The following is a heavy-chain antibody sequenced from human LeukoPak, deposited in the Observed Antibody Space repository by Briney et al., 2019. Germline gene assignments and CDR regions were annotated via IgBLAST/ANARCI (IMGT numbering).Heavy chain of an antibody. CDR3: ARDFGGYCSSSNCYLGWLDY. CDR2: IISSGSYI. CDR1: GFTFSSYT. V-gene: IGHV3-21*03. Sequence: GGSLGLSCAASGFTFSSYTMNWVRQAPGKGLEWVSSIISSGSYIYYADSVKGRFTISRDNAKNSLYLQMNSLRAEDTAVYYCARDFGGYCSSSNCYLGWLDYWGQGTLVTVSS. D-gene: IGHD2-2*01. J-gene: IGHJ4*02.